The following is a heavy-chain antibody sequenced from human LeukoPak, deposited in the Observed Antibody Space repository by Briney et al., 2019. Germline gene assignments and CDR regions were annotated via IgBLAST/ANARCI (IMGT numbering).Heavy chain of an antibody. D-gene: IGHD6-19*01. J-gene: IGHJ4*02. CDR1: GFTFSNYN. V-gene: IGHV3-48*02. CDR2: ITSSISTK. CDR3: ATDIDSGWP. Sequence: PGGSLRLSCAASGFTFSNYNMNWVRQAPGKGLEWISYITSSISTKYYADSVKGRFTISRDNAKNSLYLQMNSLRDENTAVYYCATDIDSGWPWGQGTLVTVSS.